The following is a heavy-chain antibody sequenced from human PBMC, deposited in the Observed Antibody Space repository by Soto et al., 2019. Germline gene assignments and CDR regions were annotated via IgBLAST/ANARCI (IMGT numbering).Heavy chain of an antibody. D-gene: IGHD3-10*01. CDR2: FSGGGSKT. J-gene: IGHJ4*02. CDR1: GFTFRLYA. CDR3: AKDVCGLWFGDIDY. Sequence: EVQLLESGGGLVQPGGSLRISCVAPGFTFRLYAMSWIRQAPGKGLEWVSAFSGGGSKTYYADSVKGRFTISRDNSKSTLYLHIDRLRAEDTAVYYCAKDVCGLWFGDIDYWGQGTLVTVSS. V-gene: IGHV3-23*01.